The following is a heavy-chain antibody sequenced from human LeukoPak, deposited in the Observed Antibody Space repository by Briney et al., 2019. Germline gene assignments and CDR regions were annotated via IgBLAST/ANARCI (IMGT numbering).Heavy chain of an antibody. J-gene: IGHJ4*02. CDR3: ARFGRICSGGSCFPYYFDY. V-gene: IGHV4-34*01. Sequence: SETLSLTCAVYGGSFSGYYWSWIRQPPGKGLEWIGEINHSGSTNYNPSLKSRVTISVDTSKNQFSLKLSSVTAADTAVYYCARFGRICSGGSCFPYYFDYWGQGTLVTVSS. CDR1: GGSFSGYY. D-gene: IGHD2-15*01. CDR2: INHSGST.